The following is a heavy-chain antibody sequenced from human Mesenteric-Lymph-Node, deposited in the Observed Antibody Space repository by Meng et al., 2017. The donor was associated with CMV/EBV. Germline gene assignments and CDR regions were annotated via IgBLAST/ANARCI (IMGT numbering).Heavy chain of an antibody. CDR2: IYSGGSKT. Sequence: GESLKISCAASGFSFSRYAMSWVRQTPGQGLQWVSVIYSGGSKTFYADSVKGRFTISRDDSTDTLYLQMNSLRVEDTAVYYCAKRNCGGDCYPDYWGQGTQVTVSS. V-gene: IGHV3-23*03. CDR3: AKRNCGGDCYPDY. J-gene: IGHJ4*02. D-gene: IGHD2-21*01. CDR1: GFSFSRYA.